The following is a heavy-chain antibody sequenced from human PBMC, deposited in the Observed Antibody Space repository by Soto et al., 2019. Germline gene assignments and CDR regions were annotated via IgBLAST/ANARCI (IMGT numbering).Heavy chain of an antibody. D-gene: IGHD3-10*01. CDR2: IHYPGRT. CDR3: ASIYCTTSNYFGLY. J-gene: IGHJ4*02. CDR1: GGSISSSTWY. V-gene: IGHV4-39*01. Sequence: QLQLRESGPGLVKPSETLSLTCTVSGGSISSSTWYWGWIRQPPGKGLEWIGTIHYPGRTFTQRVFLESRVTISVDTSRNQFAMKLSSVTAADTAVYYFASIYCTTSNYFGLYWGQGILVAVSS.